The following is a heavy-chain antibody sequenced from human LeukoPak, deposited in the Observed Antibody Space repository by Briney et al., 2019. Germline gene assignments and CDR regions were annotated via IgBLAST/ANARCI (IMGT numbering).Heavy chain of an antibody. V-gene: IGHV4-59*01. CDR1: GGSISSYY. D-gene: IGHD1-26*01. J-gene: IGHJ4*02. CDR2: IYYNGST. Sequence: PSETLSLTCTVSGGSISSYYWSWIRQPPGKGLEWIGYIYYNGSTNYNPSLKSRVTISVDTSKNQFSLKLSSVTAADTAVYYCARDPLGRDYFDYWGQGTLVTVSS. CDR3: ARDPLGRDYFDY.